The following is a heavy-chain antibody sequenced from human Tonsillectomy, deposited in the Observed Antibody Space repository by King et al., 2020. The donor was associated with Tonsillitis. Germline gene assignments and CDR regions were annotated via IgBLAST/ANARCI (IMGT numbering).Heavy chain of an antibody. D-gene: IGHD4-23*01. V-gene: IGHV1-58*02. Sequence: QLVQSGPEVKKPGPSVKVSCKASGFTFTTSAMQWVRQARGQRLEWIGWIVVGSGNTNYAQKFQERVTITRDMSTNTAYMELSSLRSEDTAVYYCAAVDWVRGNSFHYWGRGTLVTGSS. CDR3: AAVDWVRGNSFHY. J-gene: IGHJ4*02. CDR2: IVVGSGNT. CDR1: GFTFTTSA.